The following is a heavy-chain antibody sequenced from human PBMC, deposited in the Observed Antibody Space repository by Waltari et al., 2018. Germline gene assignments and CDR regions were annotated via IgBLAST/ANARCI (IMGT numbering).Heavy chain of an antibody. Sequence: EVQLLESGGGLVQPGGSLRLSCAASGFTFSTYAMTWVRQAPGKGLEWVSTVSGSGGSTYYADAGKGRFTISRDNSKNTLYLQMNSLRAEDTAVYYCAKDQRQWPSWYFDYWGQGTLVTVSS. V-gene: IGHV3-23*01. J-gene: IGHJ4*02. CDR3: AKDQRQWPSWYFDY. CDR2: VSGSGGST. D-gene: IGHD6-19*01. CDR1: GFTFSTYA.